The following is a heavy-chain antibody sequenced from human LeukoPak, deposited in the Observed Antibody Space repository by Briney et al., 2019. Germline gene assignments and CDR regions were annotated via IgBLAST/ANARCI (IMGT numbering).Heavy chain of an antibody. D-gene: IGHD1-7*01. CDR3: ARVEGTTGYDY. J-gene: IGHJ4*02. Sequence: SETLSLTCAVYGGSFSGYYWSWTRQPPGKGLEWIGEINHSGSTNYNPSLKSRVTISVDTSKNQFSLKLSSVTAADTAVYYCARVEGTTGYDYWGQGTLVTVSS. CDR1: GGSFSGYY. CDR2: INHSGST. V-gene: IGHV4-34*01.